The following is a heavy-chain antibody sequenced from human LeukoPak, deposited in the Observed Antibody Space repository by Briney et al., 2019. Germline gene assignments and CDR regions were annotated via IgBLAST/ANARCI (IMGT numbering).Heavy chain of an antibody. V-gene: IGHV3-23*01. D-gene: IGHD3-22*01. CDR2: ISGSGGST. CDR3: AKDMSRITMIVVVIGGFDY. CDR1: GFTFSSYA. Sequence: GGSLRLSCAASGFTFSSYAMSWVRQAPGKGLECVSAISGSGGSTYYADSVKGRFTISKDNSKNTLYLQMNSLRAEDTAVYYCAKDMSRITMIVVVIGGFDYWGQGTLVTVSS. J-gene: IGHJ4*02.